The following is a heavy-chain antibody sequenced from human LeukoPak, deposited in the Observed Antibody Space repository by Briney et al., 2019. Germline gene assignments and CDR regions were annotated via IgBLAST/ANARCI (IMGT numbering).Heavy chain of an antibody. Sequence: ASVKVSCMASAYSFTDYYIHWVRQAPGQGLEWMGRINPNSGGTDYAQKFQGRVTMTRDTSISTAYMELSRLRSDDTAVYYCARSSPTYYFDSSGYYYGDYWGQGTLVIVSS. D-gene: IGHD3-22*01. J-gene: IGHJ4*02. V-gene: IGHV1-2*06. CDR1: AYSFTDYY. CDR3: ARSSPTYYFDSSGYYYGDY. CDR2: INPNSGGT.